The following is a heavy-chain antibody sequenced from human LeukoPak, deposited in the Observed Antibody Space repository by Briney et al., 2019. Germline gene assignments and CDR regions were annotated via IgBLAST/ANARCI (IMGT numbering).Heavy chain of an antibody. CDR3: TTYRSGHY. Sequence: GGSLRLSCAASGFIFGGSDMHWVRQASGKGLEWVGHITTKANNYATAYGASVKGRFTISRDDSENTAYLQMNSLKTEDTAVYYCTTYRSGHYWGQGTLVTVSS. D-gene: IGHD6-19*01. J-gene: IGHJ4*02. CDR2: ITTKANNYAT. CDR1: GFIFGGSD. V-gene: IGHV3-73*01.